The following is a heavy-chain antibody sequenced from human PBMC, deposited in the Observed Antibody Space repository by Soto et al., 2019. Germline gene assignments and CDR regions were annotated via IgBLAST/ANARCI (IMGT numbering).Heavy chain of an antibody. Sequence: GGSLRLSCASSGYSLSSSGMHGVRQAPGKGLEWVADIFYDGSKIHYADSVKGRFTISRDNSKNTVHLQMNSLRPEDTAVYYCAKDLPGPYDYWGQGTLVTVS. CDR3: AKDLPGPYDY. CDR1: GYSLSSSG. D-gene: IGHD7-27*01. CDR2: IFYDGSKI. V-gene: IGHV3-30*18. J-gene: IGHJ4*02.